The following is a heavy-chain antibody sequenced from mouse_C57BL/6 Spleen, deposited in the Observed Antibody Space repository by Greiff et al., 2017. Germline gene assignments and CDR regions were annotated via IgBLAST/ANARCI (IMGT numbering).Heavy chain of an antibody. CDR3: ARDRSDGYYDY. Sequence: EVHLVESGGGLVKPGGSLKLSCAASGFTFSSYAMSWVRQTPEKRLEWVATISDGGSYTYYPDNVKGRFTISRDNAKNNLYLQMSHLKSEDTAMYYCARDRSDGYYDYWGQGTTLTVSS. V-gene: IGHV5-4*01. J-gene: IGHJ2*01. CDR1: GFTFSSYA. D-gene: IGHD2-3*01. CDR2: ISDGGSYT.